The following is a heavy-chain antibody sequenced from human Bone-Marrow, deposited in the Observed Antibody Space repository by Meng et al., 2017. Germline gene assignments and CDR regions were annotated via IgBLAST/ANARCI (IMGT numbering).Heavy chain of an antibody. CDR2: IGHSGIT. J-gene: IGHJ4*02. CDR1: GGSISTSGYY. CDR3: ARSGGLWPDYYLDY. V-gene: IGHV4-39*01. Sequence: QPQLQESGPGLVKPSEALSLTCSVSGGSISTSGYYWGWIRQPPGKGLEWIGSIGHSGITYYTPSLKSRVTVSIDTSKNQFSLKLSSVTAADTAVYYCARSGGLWPDYYLDYWGQGILVTVSS. D-gene: IGHD5-18*01.